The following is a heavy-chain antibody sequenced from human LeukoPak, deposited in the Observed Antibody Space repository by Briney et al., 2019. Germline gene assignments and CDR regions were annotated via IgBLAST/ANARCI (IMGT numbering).Heavy chain of an antibody. V-gene: IGHV5-51*01. CDR3: ARAKYYYDSSGQLIDY. D-gene: IGHD3-22*01. J-gene: IGHJ4*02. Sequence: GESLQISCKGSAYSFTSYWIGWVRQMPAKGLEWMGIIYPGDSDTRYSPSFQGQVTISADKSISTAYLQWSSLKASDTAMYYCARAKYYYDSSGQLIDYWGQGTLVTVSS. CDR1: AYSFTSYW. CDR2: IYPGDSDT.